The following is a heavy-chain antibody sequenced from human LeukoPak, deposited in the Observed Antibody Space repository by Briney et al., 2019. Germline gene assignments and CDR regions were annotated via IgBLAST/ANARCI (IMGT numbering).Heavy chain of an antibody. CDR2: ISYDGSNK. D-gene: IGHD3-10*01. Sequence: GRSLRLSCAASGFTFSSYGMHWVRQAPGKGLEWVAVISYDGSNKYYADSVKGRFTISRDNSKNTLYLQMNSLRAEDTAVYYCAKDLSIWFGEFPDAFDIWGQGTIVTVSS. J-gene: IGHJ3*02. V-gene: IGHV3-30*18. CDR3: AKDLSIWFGEFPDAFDI. CDR1: GFTFSSYG.